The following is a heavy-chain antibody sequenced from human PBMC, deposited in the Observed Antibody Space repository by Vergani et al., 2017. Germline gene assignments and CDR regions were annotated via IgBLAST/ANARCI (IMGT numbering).Heavy chain of an antibody. CDR3: ARDGGGYYYDSSRPLDY. V-gene: IGHV1-69*06. CDR2: IIPIFGTA. D-gene: IGHD3-22*01. Sequence: QVQLVQSGAEVKKPGSSVKVSCKASGGTFSSYAISWVRQAPGQGLEWMGGIIPIFGTANYAQKFQGRVTITADKSTSTAYMELSSLRAEDTAVYYCARDGGGYYYDSSRPLDYWGQGTLVTVSS. J-gene: IGHJ4*02. CDR1: GGTFSSYA.